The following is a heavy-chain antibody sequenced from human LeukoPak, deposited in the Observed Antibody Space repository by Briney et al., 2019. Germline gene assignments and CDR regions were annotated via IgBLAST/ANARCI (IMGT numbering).Heavy chain of an antibody. V-gene: IGHV1-69*13. Sequence: ASVKVSCKASGGTFSSYAISWVRQAPGQGLEWMGGIIPIFGTANYAQKFQGRVTITADESTSTAYMELRSLRSEDTAVYYCARASRSFVWATFDYWGQGTLVTVSS. CDR1: GGTFSSYA. CDR3: ARASRSFVWATFDY. CDR2: IIPIFGTA. J-gene: IGHJ4*02. D-gene: IGHD1-26*01.